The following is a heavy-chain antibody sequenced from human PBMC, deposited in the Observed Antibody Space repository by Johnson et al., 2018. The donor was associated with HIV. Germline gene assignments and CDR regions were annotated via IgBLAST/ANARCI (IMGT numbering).Heavy chain of an antibody. CDR1: GFRFSAYW. CDR3: VTDANYGAFSM. D-gene: IGHD4-17*01. J-gene: IGHJ3*02. CDR2: IWEDGGET. V-gene: IGHV3-7*01. Sequence: VQLVESGGGLVQPGGSLRLSCVASGFRFSAYWMAWVRQAPGKGLEWVANIWEDGGETKYADSVNGRFTIYRVNAKNSIYLQMNSLRPEDTALYYCVTDANYGAFSMWGQVTTVNVSS.